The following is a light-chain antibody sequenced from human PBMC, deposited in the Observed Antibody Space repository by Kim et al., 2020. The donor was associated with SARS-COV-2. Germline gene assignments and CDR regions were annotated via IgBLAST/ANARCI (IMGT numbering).Light chain of an antibody. CDR3: QVWDSSSDPLRWV. CDR2: YDS. J-gene: IGLJ3*02. Sequence: SYELTQPPSVSVAPGKTARITCGGNNIGSKSVHRYQQKPGQAPVLVIYYDSDRPSGIPERFSGSNSGNTATLTISRVEAGDEADYYCQVWDSSSDPLRWVFGEGTQLTVL. V-gene: IGLV3-21*04. CDR1: NIGSKS.